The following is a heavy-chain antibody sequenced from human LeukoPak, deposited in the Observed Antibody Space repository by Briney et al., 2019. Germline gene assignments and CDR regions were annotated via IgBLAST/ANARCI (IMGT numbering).Heavy chain of an antibody. CDR2: INHSGST. J-gene: IGHJ3*02. D-gene: IGHD3-3*01. CDR1: GGSFSGYY. V-gene: IGHV4-34*01. CDR3: ARHAYYDFWSGYFDAFDI. Sequence: SGTLSLTCAVYGGSFSGYYWSWIRQPPGKGLEWIGEINHSGSTNYNPSLKSRVTISVDTSKNQFSLKLSSVTAADTAVYYCARHAYYDFWSGYFDAFDIWGQGTMVTVSS.